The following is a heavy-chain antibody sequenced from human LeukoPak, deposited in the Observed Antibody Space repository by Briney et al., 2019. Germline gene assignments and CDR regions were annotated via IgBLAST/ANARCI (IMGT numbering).Heavy chain of an antibody. V-gene: IGHV1-8*01. CDR1: GYTFTSYD. J-gene: IGHJ4*02. D-gene: IGHD3-9*01. CDR2: MNPNSGNT. CDR3: ARVPRLTGYSSIDY. Sequence: ASVKVSCKASGYTFTSYDINWVRQATGQGLEWMGWMNPNSGNTGYAQKFQGRVTMTRNTSISTAYMELSSLGSEDTAVYYCARVPRLTGYSSIDYWGQGTLVTVSS.